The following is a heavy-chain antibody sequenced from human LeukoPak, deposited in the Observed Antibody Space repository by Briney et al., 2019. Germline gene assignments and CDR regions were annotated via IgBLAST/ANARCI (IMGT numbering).Heavy chain of an antibody. CDR1: GGSFSSGSYY. Sequence: SETLSLTCTVYGGSFSSGSYYWSWIRQPPGKGLEWIGYIYYSGSTNYNPSLKSRVTISVYTSKNQFSLKLSSVTAADTAVYYCAREPTVRGYYGMDVWGQGTTVNVSS. CDR3: AREPTVRGYYGMDV. V-gene: IGHV4-61*01. CDR2: IYYSGST. D-gene: IGHD4-11*01. J-gene: IGHJ6*02.